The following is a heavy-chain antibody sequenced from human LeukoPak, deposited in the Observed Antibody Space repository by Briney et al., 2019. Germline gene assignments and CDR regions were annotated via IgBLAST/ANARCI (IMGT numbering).Heavy chain of an antibody. CDR3: TTGVLASPIYYYYYGMDV. CDR1: GFTFSNAW. Sequence: TGGSLRLSCAASGFTFSNAWMSWVRQAPGKGLEWVGRIKSKTDGGTTDYAAPVKGRFTISRDDSKNTLYLQMNSLKTEDTAVYYCTTGVLASPIYYYYYGMDVWGQGTTVTVSS. CDR2: IKSKTDGGTT. D-gene: IGHD6-6*01. V-gene: IGHV3-15*01. J-gene: IGHJ6*02.